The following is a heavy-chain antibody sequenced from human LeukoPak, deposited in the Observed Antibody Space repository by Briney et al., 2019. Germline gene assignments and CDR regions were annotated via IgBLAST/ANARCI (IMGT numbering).Heavy chain of an antibody. CDR3: AKSRPRYDSSGYGANYFDY. D-gene: IGHD3-22*01. CDR2: IWYDGSNK. J-gene: IGHJ4*02. Sequence: GRSLRLSCAASGFTFGSYGMHWVRQAPGKGLEWVAVIWYDGSNKYYADSVKGRFTISRDNSKNTLYLQMNSLRAEDTAVYYCAKSRPRYDSSGYGANYFDYWGQGTLVTVSS. V-gene: IGHV3-33*06. CDR1: GFTFGSYG.